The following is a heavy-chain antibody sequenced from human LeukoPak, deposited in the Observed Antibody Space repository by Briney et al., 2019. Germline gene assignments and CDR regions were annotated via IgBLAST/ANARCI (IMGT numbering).Heavy chain of an antibody. J-gene: IGHJ5*02. D-gene: IGHD3-3*02. Sequence: HPGGSLRLSCAASGFTVSSNYMSWVRQAPGKGLEWVSVIYSGGSTYYADSVKGRFTISRDNSKKALYLQMNRPRAEDTAVHYCVRAFHPGGWFDPWGQGTLVTVSS. CDR3: VRAFHPGGWFDP. CDR1: GFTVSSNY. CDR2: IYSGGST. V-gene: IGHV3-53*01.